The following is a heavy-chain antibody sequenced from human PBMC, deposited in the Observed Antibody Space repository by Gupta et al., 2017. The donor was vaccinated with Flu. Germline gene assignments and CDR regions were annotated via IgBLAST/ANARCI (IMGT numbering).Heavy chain of an antibody. CDR3: VSGDPNRFEDNLGYLENPFEI. D-gene: IGHD5-18*01. J-gene: IGHJ3*02. Sequence: WIRQPPGRALAWLALIYFNDDKRYSPSLRSMLTSTKDTSKNQVVLRMTNVDPVDTANYYCVSGDPNRFEDNLGYLENPFEIWGQGTMVTVSS. V-gene: IGHV2-5*04. CDR2: IYFNDDK.